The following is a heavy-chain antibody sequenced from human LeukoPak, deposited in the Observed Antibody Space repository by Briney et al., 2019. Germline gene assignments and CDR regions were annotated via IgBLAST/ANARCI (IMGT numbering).Heavy chain of an antibody. CDR3: VQDFEWSFGH. D-gene: IGHD3-9*01. J-gene: IGHJ4*02. Sequence: GGSLRLSCAASGFTFSSYGMHWVRQAPGKGLEWVAFTRSDGNDKYYVESVKGRFTISRDNSKNTPDLRMNSLRLEDTALYYCVQDFEWSFGHWGQGTLVTVSS. CDR2: TRSDGNDK. CDR1: GFTFSSYG. V-gene: IGHV3-30*02.